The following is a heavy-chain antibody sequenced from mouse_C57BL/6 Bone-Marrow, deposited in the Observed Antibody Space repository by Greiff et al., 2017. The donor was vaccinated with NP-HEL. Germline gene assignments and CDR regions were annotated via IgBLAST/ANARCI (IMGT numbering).Heavy chain of an antibody. J-gene: IGHJ3*01. Sequence: VHLQQSGPELVKPGASVKISCKASGYAFSSSWMNWVKQRPGKGLAWIGRIYPGDGDTNYNGKFKGKATLTADKSYSTAYMQLRSLTSEDSAVYFCARQRLRRSWFAYWGQGTLVTVSA. CDR2: IYPGDGDT. D-gene: IGHD2-4*01. CDR1: GYAFSSSW. V-gene: IGHV1-82*01. CDR3: ARQRLRRSWFAY.